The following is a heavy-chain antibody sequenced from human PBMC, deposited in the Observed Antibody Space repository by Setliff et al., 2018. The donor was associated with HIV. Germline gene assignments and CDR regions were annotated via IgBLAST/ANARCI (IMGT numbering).Heavy chain of an antibody. CDR1: GYIFTNYG. Sequence: ASVKVSCKASGYIFTNYGISWVRQAPGQGLEWMGWITGYNGNTNYAEKFQGRVTMTIDTSTSTAYLELRSPRSDDTAIYYCARTSGDAYNYEGAFDVWGQGTLVTVS. V-gene: IGHV1-18*01. CDR3: ARTSGDAYNYEGAFDV. J-gene: IGHJ3*01. D-gene: IGHD5-12*01. CDR2: ITGYNGNT.